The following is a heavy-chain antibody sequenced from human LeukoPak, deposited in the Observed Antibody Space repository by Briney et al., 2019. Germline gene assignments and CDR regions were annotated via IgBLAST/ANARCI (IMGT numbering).Heavy chain of an antibody. D-gene: IGHD3-10*01. J-gene: IGHJ4*02. CDR3: TTEGYYVSGIY. CDR2: IKGKTGGETT. Sequence: GGSLRLSCAASGVTFSNAWMSWVRQAPGKGLEWVCRIKGKTGGETTDYATPVKGRFTISRDDSKDTLYLQMNSLKTEDTAVYYCTTEGYYVSGIYWGQGTLVTVSS. V-gene: IGHV3-15*01. CDR1: GVTFSNAW.